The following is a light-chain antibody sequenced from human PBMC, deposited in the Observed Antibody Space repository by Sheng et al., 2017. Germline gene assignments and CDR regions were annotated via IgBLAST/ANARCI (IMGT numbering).Light chain of an antibody. J-gene: IGLJ3*02. CDR1: SSNIGRSA. Sequence: QSVLTQPPSASGTPGQRVTISCSGSSSNIGRSAVNWFQQLPGTAPKPLXYGENQRPSGVPDRFSASRSGTSASLAISGLQSDDEADYYCATWDESLNGWVFGGGTKLTVL. V-gene: IGLV1-44*01. CDR3: ATWDESLNGWV. CDR2: GEN.